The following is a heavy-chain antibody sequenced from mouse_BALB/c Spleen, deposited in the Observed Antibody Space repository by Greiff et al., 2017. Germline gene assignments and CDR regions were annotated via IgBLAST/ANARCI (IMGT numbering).Heavy chain of an antibody. J-gene: IGHJ2*01. V-gene: IGHV5-12-2*01. CDR1: GFTFSSYT. CDR2: ISNGGGST. D-gene: IGHD3-3*01. CDR3: ARDAGDVFDY. Sequence: DVMLVESGGGLVQPGGSLKLSCAASGFTFSSYTMSWVRQTPEKRLEWVAYISNGGGSTYYPDTVKGRFTISRDNAKNTLYLQMSSLKSEDTAMYYCARDAGDVFDYWGQGTTLTVSS.